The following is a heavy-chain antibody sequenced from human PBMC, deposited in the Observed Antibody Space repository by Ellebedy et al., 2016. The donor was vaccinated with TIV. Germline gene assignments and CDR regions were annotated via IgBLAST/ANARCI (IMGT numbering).Heavy chain of an antibody. D-gene: IGHD3-16*01. V-gene: IGHV3-23*01. CDR1: GFTFSSYA. CDR2: ISGTGGST. CDR3: AREVLGGRGDMDF. J-gene: IGHJ6*02. Sequence: GESLKISCAASGFTFSSYAMSWVRQAPGRGLEWVSIISGTGGSTNYADSVRGRFTVSRDNSKNVMFLQMNSLRADETAEYFCAREVLGGRGDMDFWGQGTTVIVSS.